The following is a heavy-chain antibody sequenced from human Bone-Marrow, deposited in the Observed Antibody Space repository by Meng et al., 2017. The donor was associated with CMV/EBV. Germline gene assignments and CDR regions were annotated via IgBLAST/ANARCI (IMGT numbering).Heavy chain of an antibody. CDR2: INHSGST. J-gene: IGHJ4*02. CDR3: ASGPVADFDY. V-gene: IGHV4-34*01. Sequence: SETLSLTCAVYGGSFSGYYWSWIRQPPGKGLEWIGEINHSGSTNYNPSLKSRATISVDTSKNQFSLKLSSVTAADTAVYYCASGPVADFDYWGQGTLGTVSS. CDR1: GGSFSGYY.